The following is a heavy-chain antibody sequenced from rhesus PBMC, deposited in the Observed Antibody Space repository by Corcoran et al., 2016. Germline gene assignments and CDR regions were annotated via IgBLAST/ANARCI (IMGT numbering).Heavy chain of an antibody. Sequence: QVQLQESGPGLVKPSETLSLTCAVSGGSISSDYWSWIRQAPGKGLEWIGRIYGSGGNADTNPSLRRRVPISMDRSKNQFSLKLSSVTVADTAVYYCARDRPSNDRFDVWGAGLLVTVSP. CDR1: GGSISSDY. J-gene: IGHJ5-1*01. V-gene: IGHV4-160*01. D-gene: IGHD4-23*01. CDR2: IYGSGGNA. CDR3: ARDRPSNDRFDV.